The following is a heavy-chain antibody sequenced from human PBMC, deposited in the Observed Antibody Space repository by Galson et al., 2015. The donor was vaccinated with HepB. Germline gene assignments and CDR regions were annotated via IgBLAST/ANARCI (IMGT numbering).Heavy chain of an antibody. Sequence: SVKVSCKASGYTFTSYGISWVRQAPGQGFEWMGWISAYNGNTNYAQKLQGRVTMTTDTSTSTAYMELRSLRSDDTAMYYCASLSLSGGDTAMATWFDYWGQGTLVTVSS. CDR3: ASLSLSGGDTAMATWFDY. D-gene: IGHD5-18*01. CDR1: GYTFTSYG. J-gene: IGHJ4*02. V-gene: IGHV1-18*04. CDR2: ISAYNGNT.